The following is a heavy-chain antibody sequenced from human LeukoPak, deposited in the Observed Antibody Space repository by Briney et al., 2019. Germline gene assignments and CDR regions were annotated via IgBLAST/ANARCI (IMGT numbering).Heavy chain of an antibody. J-gene: IGHJ4*02. D-gene: IGHD2-21*02. CDR3: ARDLSVLTATPRDY. CDR2: IYSGGST. CDR1: GFTVSDSY. Sequence: PGGSLRLSCAASGFTVSDSYMSWVRQAPGKGLGWVSVIYSGGSTYYADSVRGRFTITRDNSNNTLYLQMNSLRVEDTAMYYCARDLSVLTATPRDYWGQGTLVTVSS. V-gene: IGHV3-66*01.